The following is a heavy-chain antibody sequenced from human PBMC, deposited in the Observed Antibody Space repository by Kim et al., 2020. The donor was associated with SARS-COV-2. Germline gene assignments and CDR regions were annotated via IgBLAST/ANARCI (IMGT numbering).Heavy chain of an antibody. CDR3: TRVPGYTLALWDAFD. J-gene: IGHJ3*02. V-gene: IGHV3-73*01. CDR1: GFTFSDSA. CDR2: IRSKVNGYAT. Sequence: GGSLRLSCGASGFTFSDSARHWVRRAPGKGLEWVGRIRSKVNGYATAYSASGRGRFTSSRDDSRITAYMQMHSLKTEDKAVYAFTRVPGYTLALWDAFD. D-gene: IGHD5-12*01.